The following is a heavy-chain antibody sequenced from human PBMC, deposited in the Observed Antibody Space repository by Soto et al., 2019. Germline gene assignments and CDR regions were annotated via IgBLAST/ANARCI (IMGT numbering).Heavy chain of an antibody. J-gene: IGHJ3*02. D-gene: IGHD2-2*02. CDR2: IKQDGSEK. Sequence: PGGSLRLSCAASGFTFSSYWMSWVRQAPGKGLEWVANIKQDGSEKYYVDSVKGRFTISRDNAKNSLYLQMNSLRAEDTAVYYCARGGVVPAAIGAFAIWGQGTMVTVSS. V-gene: IGHV3-7*01. CDR1: GFTFSSYW. CDR3: ARGGVVPAAIGAFAI.